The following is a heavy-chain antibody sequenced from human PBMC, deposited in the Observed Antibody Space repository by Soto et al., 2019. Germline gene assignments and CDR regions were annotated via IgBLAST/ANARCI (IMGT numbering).Heavy chain of an antibody. CDR2: IYPGDSDT. J-gene: IGHJ5*02. CDR1: GYSFTSYW. CDR3: ERSRDIVVSGGWFDP. D-gene: IGHD2-15*01. V-gene: IGHV5-51*01. Sequence: GESLKISCNGSGYSFTSYWIGWVRQMPGKGLEWMGIIYPGDSDTRYSPSFQGQVTISADKSISTAYLQWSSLKASDTAMYYCERSRDIVVSGGWFDPWGQGTLVTVYS.